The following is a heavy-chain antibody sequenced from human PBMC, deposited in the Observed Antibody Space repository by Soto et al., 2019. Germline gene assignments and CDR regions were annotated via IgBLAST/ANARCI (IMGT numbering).Heavy chain of an antibody. V-gene: IGHV3-23*01. CDR3: ARRPTATAS. D-gene: IGHD1-1*01. Sequence: EAQMLESGGGSVQPGGSLRLSCAASGFTFSTYAVAWVRQSQGKGLEWVSSISASGGDTWYADSVKGRCTISRDNSKNTLYLQMNGLRVEDTAVYYCARRPTATASWGQGTLVTVSS. CDR1: GFTFSTYA. J-gene: IGHJ5*02. CDR2: ISASGGDT.